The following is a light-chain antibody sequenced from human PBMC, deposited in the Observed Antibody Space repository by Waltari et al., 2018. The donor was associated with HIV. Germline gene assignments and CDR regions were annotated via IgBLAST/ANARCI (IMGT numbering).Light chain of an antibody. CDR3: TTYTATDSLL. J-gene: IGLJ2*01. V-gene: IGLV2-14*01. CDR1: SSAFDLHNF. CDR2: GVN. Sequence: SALTQPASVSGSPGQSVTIPCTGTSSAFDLHNFLSWSQQHPGRAPQLIIFGVNYRPSGISSRFSASKSGDTASLTISGLQSGDEADYYCTTYTATDSLLIGSGTKLTVL.